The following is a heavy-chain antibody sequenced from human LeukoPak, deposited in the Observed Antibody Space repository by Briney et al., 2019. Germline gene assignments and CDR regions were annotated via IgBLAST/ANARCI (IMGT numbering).Heavy chain of an antibody. Sequence: VASVKVSCKASGYTFTSYDINWVRQATGQGLEWMGRMNPNSGNTGYAQKFQGRVTMTRNTSISTAYMELSSLRSEDTAVYYCARAESLDYDILNWGQGTLVTVSS. J-gene: IGHJ4*02. CDR3: ARAESLDYDILN. CDR1: GYTFTSYD. CDR2: MNPNSGNT. V-gene: IGHV1-8*01. D-gene: IGHD3-9*01.